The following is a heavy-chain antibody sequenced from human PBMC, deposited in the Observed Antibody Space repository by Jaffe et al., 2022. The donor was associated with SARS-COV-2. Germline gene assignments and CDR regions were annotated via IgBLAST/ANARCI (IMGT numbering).Heavy chain of an antibody. Sequence: QVQLVESGGGVVQPGRSLRLSCAASGFTFSSYGMHWVRQAPGKGLEWVAVIWYDGSNKYYADSVKGRFTISRDNSKNTLYLQMNSLRAEDTAVYYCARPSPYSSSWPYYYYYGMDVWGQGTTVTVSS. V-gene: IGHV3-33*01. CDR2: IWYDGSNK. D-gene: IGHD6-13*01. J-gene: IGHJ6*02. CDR3: ARPSPYSSSWPYYYYYGMDV. CDR1: GFTFSSYG.